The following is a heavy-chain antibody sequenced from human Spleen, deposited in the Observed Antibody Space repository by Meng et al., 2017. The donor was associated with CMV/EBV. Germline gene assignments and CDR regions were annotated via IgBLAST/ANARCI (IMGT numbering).Heavy chain of an antibody. D-gene: IGHD6-6*01. CDR2: INPNSDDT. CDR1: GYTLTGYY. Sequence: ASVKVSCKASGYTLTGYYIHWVRQAPGQGLEWMGWINPNSDDTNYTPKFQGRVTMTRDTSISTAYMELSRLRSDDTAVYYCTRGWYSSSSGHDAFEIWGQGTMVTVSS. J-gene: IGHJ3*02. V-gene: IGHV1-2*02. CDR3: TRGWYSSSSGHDAFEI.